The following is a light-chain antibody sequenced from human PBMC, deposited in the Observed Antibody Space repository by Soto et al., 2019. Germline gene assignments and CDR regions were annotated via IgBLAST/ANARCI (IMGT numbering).Light chain of an antibody. V-gene: IGKV1-5*01. CDR3: QQFHLGNT. CDR1: QSVHKW. CDR2: DAS. Sequence: IQMTQSPSTLSASVGDRVTITCRASQSVHKWVAWYQQKSGRAPMLLIYDASTLQSGVSSRFSGTGSGTDFSLSITSLQPDDGATYYCQQFHLGNTFGQGTRLEIK. J-gene: IGKJ2*01.